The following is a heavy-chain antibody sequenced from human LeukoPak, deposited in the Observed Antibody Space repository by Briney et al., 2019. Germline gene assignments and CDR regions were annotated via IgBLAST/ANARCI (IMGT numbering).Heavy chain of an antibody. CDR3: ARYRGDYVWGSLHFDI. D-gene: IGHD3-16*01. Sequence: ASVKVSCKASGYTFISYGISWVRQAPGQGLEWMGWISAYNGNTNYAQKLQGRVTMTTDTSTSTAYMELRSLRSDDTAVYYCARYRGDYVWGSLHFDIWGQGTMVTVSS. J-gene: IGHJ3*02. V-gene: IGHV1-18*01. CDR2: ISAYNGNT. CDR1: GYTFISYG.